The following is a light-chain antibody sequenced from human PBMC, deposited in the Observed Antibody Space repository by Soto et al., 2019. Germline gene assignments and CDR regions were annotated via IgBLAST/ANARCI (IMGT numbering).Light chain of an antibody. CDR3: QQYYGLWT. V-gene: IGKV1-5*03. CDR1: DSIDYW. CDR2: KAS. J-gene: IGKJ1*01. Sequence: DIQMTQSPTTLSASVGDRVTITCRASDSIDYWLAWYQQKPGKAPKLLIYKASTLESGVPSRFSGSGSGTEFTLTISSLQPDDFATYCCQQYYGLWTFGQGTKVDIK.